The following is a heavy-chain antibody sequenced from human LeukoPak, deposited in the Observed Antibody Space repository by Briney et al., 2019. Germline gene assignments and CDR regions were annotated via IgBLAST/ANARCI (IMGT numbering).Heavy chain of an antibody. CDR1: GYTFTSYD. J-gene: IGHJ5*02. D-gene: IGHD3-22*01. V-gene: IGHV1-2*02. CDR2: INPNSGGT. Sequence: ASVKVSCKASGYTFTSYDINWVRQATGQGLEWMGWINPNSGGTNYAQKFQGRVTMTRDTSISTAYMELSRLRSDDTAVYYCARVTRGYDSSGYAIYWFDPWGQGTLVTVSS. CDR3: ARVTRGYDSSGYAIYWFDP.